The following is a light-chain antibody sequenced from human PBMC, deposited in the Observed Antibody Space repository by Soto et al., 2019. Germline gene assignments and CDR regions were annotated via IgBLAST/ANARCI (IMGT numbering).Light chain of an antibody. J-gene: IGKJ1*01. V-gene: IGKV3-20*01. CDR2: AAS. CDR3: QQYGGSPRT. CDR1: QSVSSSY. Sequence: EIVLTQSPGTLSLSPGERASLSCRASQSVSSSYLAWYQQKPGQAPRVLIFAASSRATGIPDRFSGSGSGTDFTLTISRLEPEDFAVYYCQQYGGSPRTFGQGTKVDIK.